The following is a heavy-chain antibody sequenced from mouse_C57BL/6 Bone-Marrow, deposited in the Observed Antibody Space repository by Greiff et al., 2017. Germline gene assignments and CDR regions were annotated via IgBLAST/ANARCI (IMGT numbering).Heavy chain of an antibody. CDR1: GYTFTSYW. J-gene: IGHJ3*01. CDR2: INPSNGGT. CDR3: ARRLPRGNFAY. Sequence: VQLQQPGPELVKPGASVKLSCTASGYTFTSYWMHWVKQRPGQGLEWIGIINPSNGGTNYTEKFKSKATMTVDKSSSPAYMQLSRLTSEDSAVXYCARRLPRGNFAYWGQGTLVTVSA. V-gene: IGHV1-53*01.